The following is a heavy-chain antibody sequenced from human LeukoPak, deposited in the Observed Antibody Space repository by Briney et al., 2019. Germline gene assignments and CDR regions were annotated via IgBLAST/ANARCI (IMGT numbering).Heavy chain of an antibody. V-gene: IGHV4-4*07. CDR1: GGSISSYY. D-gene: IGHD2-2*01. Sequence: SETLSLTCTVSGGSISSYYWSWIRQPAGKGLEGIGRIYTSGSTNYNPSLKSRVTMSVDTSKNQFSLKLSSVTAADTAVYYCARFVRGPVARYCSSTSCSGSGWFDPWGQGTLVTVSS. CDR2: IYTSGST. J-gene: IGHJ5*02. CDR3: ARFVRGPVARYCSSTSCSGSGWFDP.